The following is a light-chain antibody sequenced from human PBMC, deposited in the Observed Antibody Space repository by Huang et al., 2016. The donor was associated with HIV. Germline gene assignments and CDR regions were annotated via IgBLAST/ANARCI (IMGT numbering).Light chain of an antibody. CDR2: KAS. CDR3: QQYSTHIAT. J-gene: IGKJ2*01. CDR1: QSFSSW. V-gene: IGKV1-5*03. Sequence: DIQMTQSPSTLSASVGDRVTITCRASQSFSSWLAWYQQKPGKAPRLLNYKASNLESGVPSRLSGSGSGTEFTLTISSLQPDDCATYYCQQYSTHIATFGQGTELDIK.